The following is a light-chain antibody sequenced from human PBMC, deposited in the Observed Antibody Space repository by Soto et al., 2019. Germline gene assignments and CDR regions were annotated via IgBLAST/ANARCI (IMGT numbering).Light chain of an antibody. CDR2: GNS. J-gene: IGLJ1*01. Sequence: QSLLAHPPSLSGDPGQRVTISCTGSSSNIGAGYDVHWYQHVPGTAPKLLIFGNSNRPSGVPDRFSGSKSGPSAFLAITGLQAEDEADYYCSSFKGTNSFVFGTGTKVT. V-gene: IGLV1-40*01. CDR3: SSFKGTNSFV. CDR1: SSNIGAGYD.